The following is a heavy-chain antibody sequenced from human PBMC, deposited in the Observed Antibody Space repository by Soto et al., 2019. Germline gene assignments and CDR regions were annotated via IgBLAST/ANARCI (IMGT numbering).Heavy chain of an antibody. D-gene: IGHD6-6*01. CDR1: GGSISSYY. CDR2: IYTSGST. Sequence: QVQLQESGPGLVKPSETLSLTCTVSGGSISSYYWSWIRQPAGKGLEWIGRIYTSGSTNYNPSLKSRVPMSVDTSKNQFSLKLSSVTAADTAVYYCAREDYGIAARPLGIVHYWYFDLWGRGTLVTVSS. V-gene: IGHV4-4*07. CDR3: AREDYGIAARPLGIVHYWYFDL. J-gene: IGHJ2*01.